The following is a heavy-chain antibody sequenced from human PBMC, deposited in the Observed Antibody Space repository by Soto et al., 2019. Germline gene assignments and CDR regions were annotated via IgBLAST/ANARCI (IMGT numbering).Heavy chain of an antibody. CDR1: GYTFTRYT. CDR3: AVGNATGELDP. Sequence: QVPLVQSGAEVKKPGASVKIPCKASGYTFTRYTMNWVRQAPGQRLEWMGWINPDNGNTKSSHKFQDRVIITRDTSARTAYLHLRSLGSDDTAMYYCAVGNATGELDPWGQGTLVTVSS. CDR2: INPDNGNT. D-gene: IGHD7-27*01. V-gene: IGHV1-3*01. J-gene: IGHJ5*02.